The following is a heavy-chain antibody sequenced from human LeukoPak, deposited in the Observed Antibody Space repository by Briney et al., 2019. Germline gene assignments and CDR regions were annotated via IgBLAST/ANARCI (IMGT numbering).Heavy chain of an antibody. CDR1: GGSISSYY. V-gene: IGHV4-59*01. Sequence: SETLSLTCTVSGGSISSYYWSWIQQPPGKGLEWIGYIYYSGSTNYNPSLKSRVTISVDTSKNQFSLKLSSVTAADTAVYYCARDRKYYYDSSGYFNWFDPWGQGTLVTVSS. CDR3: ARDRKYYYDSSGYFNWFDP. J-gene: IGHJ5*02. CDR2: IYYSGST. D-gene: IGHD3-22*01.